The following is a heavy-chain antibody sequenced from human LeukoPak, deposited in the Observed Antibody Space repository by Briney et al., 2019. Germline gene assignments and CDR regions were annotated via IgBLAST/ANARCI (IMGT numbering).Heavy chain of an antibody. CDR3: ARAPPGNPPNWFDP. J-gene: IGHJ5*02. D-gene: IGHD4-23*01. CDR2: ISAYNGNT. V-gene: IGHV1-18*01. Sequence: AASVKVSCKASGYTFTSYGISWVRQAPGQGLEWMGWISAYNGNTNYAQKLQGRVTMTTDTSTSTAYMELRSLRSDDTAVYYCARAPPGNPPNWFDPWGQGTLVTVSS. CDR1: GYTFTSYG.